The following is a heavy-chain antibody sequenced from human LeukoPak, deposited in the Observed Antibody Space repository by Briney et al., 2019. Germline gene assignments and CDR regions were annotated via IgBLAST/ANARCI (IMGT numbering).Heavy chain of an antibody. V-gene: IGHV3-74*01. CDR1: GFTFSSFW. J-gene: IGHJ4*02. Sequence: GGSLRPSCAACGFTFSSFWMHWVRQDPGKGLVWVSRINSVGSSTSYADSVKGRFTISRDNAKNTLYLQMNSLRAEDTAVYYCARERTSGWDAFDFWGQGTLVTVSS. CDR2: INSVGSST. D-gene: IGHD6-19*01. CDR3: ARERTSGWDAFDF.